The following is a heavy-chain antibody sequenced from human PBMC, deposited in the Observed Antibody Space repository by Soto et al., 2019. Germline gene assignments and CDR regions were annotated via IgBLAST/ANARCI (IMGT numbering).Heavy chain of an antibody. Sequence: QVQLVQSGAEVKKPGSSVKVSCKASGGTFSSYAISWVRQAPGQGLEWMGGIIPIFGTANYAQKFQGRVTITADESKSTAYMELSSLRSEDTAVYYCARDLITMVRGVRGYYGMDVWGQGTTVTVSS. D-gene: IGHD3-10*01. V-gene: IGHV1-69*01. J-gene: IGHJ6*02. CDR3: ARDLITMVRGVRGYYGMDV. CDR2: IIPIFGTA. CDR1: GGTFSSYA.